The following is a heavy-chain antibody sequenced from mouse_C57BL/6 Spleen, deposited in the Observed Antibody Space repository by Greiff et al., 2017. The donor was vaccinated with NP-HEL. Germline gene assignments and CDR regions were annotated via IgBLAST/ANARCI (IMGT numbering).Heavy chain of an antibody. D-gene: IGHD4-1*01. CDR3: TRGTGTRAMDY. CDR2: ISSGGDYI. J-gene: IGHJ4*01. V-gene: IGHV5S21*01. CDR1: GFTFSDYG. Sequence: EVKVEESGGGLVKPGGSLKLSCAASGFTFSDYGMHWVRQTPEKRLEWVAYISSGGDYIYYADTVKGRFTISRDNARNTLYLQMSSLKSEDTAMYYCTRGTGTRAMDYWGQGTSVTVSS.